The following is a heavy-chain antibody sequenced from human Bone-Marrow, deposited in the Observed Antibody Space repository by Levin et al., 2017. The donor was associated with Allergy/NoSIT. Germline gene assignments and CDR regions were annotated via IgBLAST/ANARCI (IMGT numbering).Heavy chain of an antibody. V-gene: IGHV3-23*01. D-gene: IGHD5-12*01. J-gene: IGHJ4*02. Sequence: PGGSLRLSCAASGFTFSSYAMSWVRQAPGKGLEWVSGIGGGGGSTYYADSVKGRFTISRDNSKNTLYLQMNSLRVEDTAVYYCAKRIGYDYPLGGQGTLVTVSS. CDR2: IGGGGGST. CDR3: AKRIGYDYPL. CDR1: GFTFSSYA.